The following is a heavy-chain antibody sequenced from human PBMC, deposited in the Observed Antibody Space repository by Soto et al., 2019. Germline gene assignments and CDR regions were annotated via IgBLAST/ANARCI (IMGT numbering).Heavy chain of an antibody. CDR3: ARDVAVAGNYFDY. V-gene: IGHV4-31*03. Sequence: QVQLQESGPGLVKPSLTLSLTCTVSGGSISSGGYYWSWIRQHPGKGLEWIGYIYYSGSTYYNPSLKSRVTISVDTSKNQFSLKLSSVTAADTAVYYCARDVAVAGNYFDYWGQGTLVTVSS. J-gene: IGHJ4*02. CDR2: IYYSGST. D-gene: IGHD6-19*01. CDR1: GGSISSGGYY.